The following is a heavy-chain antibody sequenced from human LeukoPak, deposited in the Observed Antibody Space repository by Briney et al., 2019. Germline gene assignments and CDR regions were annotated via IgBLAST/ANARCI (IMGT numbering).Heavy chain of an antibody. J-gene: IGHJ6*03. Sequence: ASVKVSCKASGYTFTSYGISWVRQAPGQGLEWMGWISAYNGNTNYAQKLQGRVTMTTDTSTSTAYMELRSLRSDDTAVYYCARWYGSGSSTEYYYYYYMDVWGKGTTVTVSS. CDR2: ISAYNGNT. CDR3: ARWYGSGSSTEYYYYYYMDV. CDR1: GYTFTSYG. D-gene: IGHD3-10*01. V-gene: IGHV1-18*01.